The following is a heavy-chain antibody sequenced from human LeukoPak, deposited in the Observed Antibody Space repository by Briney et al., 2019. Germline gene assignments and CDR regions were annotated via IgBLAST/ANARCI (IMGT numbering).Heavy chain of an antibody. CDR1: GFTFSTAW. CDR3: TTEDF. J-gene: IGHJ3*01. Sequence: GGSLRLSCAGSGFTFSTAWMIWVRQAPGKGLEWVGRVKTKADGGTTDYAVPVKGRFTITRDDSKNTVHLQMNSLKTEDTAVYYCTTEDFWGQGTLVTVSS. V-gene: IGHV3-15*01. CDR2: VKTKADGGTT. D-gene: IGHD3/OR15-3a*01.